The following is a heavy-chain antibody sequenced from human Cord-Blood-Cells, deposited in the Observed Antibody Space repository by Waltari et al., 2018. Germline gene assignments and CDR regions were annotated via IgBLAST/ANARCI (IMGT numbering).Heavy chain of an antibody. CDR3: ASRYCSSTSCYGDNWFDP. J-gene: IGHJ5*02. D-gene: IGHD2-2*01. CDR1: GYSISSGYY. Sequence: QVQLQESGPGLVKPSETLSLTCAVSGYSISSGYYWGWIRQPPGKGLEWIGSIYHSGSTDYNPSRKSRVTISVDTSKNQFSLKLSSVTAADTAVYYCASRYCSSTSCYGDNWFDPWGQGTLVTVSS. V-gene: IGHV4-38-2*01. CDR2: IYHSGST.